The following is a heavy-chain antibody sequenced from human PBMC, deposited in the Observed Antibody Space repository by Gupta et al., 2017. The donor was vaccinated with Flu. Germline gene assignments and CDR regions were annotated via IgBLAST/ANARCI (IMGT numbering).Heavy chain of an antibody. D-gene: IGHD5-12*01. V-gene: IGHV4-34*01. CDR3: ARGRRGEWLRLERAFDI. CDR2: INHSGST. CDR1: GGSFSGYY. Sequence: QVQLQQWGAGLLKPSETLSLTCAVYGGSFSGYYWSWIRQPPGKGLEWIGEINHSGSTNYNPSLKSRVTISVDTSKNQFSLKLSSVTAADTAVYYCARGRRGEWLRLERAFDIWGQGTMVTVSS. J-gene: IGHJ3*02.